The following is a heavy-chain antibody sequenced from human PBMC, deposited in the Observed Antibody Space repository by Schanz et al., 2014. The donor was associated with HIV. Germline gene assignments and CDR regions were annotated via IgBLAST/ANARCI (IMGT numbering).Heavy chain of an antibody. D-gene: IGHD1-26*01. CDR1: GFTFSSYA. CDR2: ISYDGSNK. Sequence: QVQLVESGGGVVQPGRSLRLSCAASGFTFSSYAMHWVRQAPGKGLEWVAVISYDGSNKYYADSVKGRFTISRDNAKNSLYLQMNSLIPEDTAVYYCARDRKSGNYDGGFDSWGQGTLVTVSS. CDR3: ARDRKSGNYDGGFDS. V-gene: IGHV3-30-3*01. J-gene: IGHJ5*01.